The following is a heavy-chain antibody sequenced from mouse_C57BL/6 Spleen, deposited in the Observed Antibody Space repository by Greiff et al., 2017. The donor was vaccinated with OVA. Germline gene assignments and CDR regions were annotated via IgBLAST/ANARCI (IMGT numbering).Heavy chain of an antibody. V-gene: IGHV6-3*01. CDR3: TKSKGDWDYAMDY. Sequence: EVKLMESGGGLVQPGGSLKLSCVASGFTFSNYWMNWVRQSPEKGLEWVAQISLKSDNSATHYAESVKGRFTISRDDSKSSVYLQMNNLRAEDTGMYYCTKSKGDWDYAMDYWGQGTSVTGSA. CDR2: ISLKSDNSAT. CDR1: GFTFSNYW. D-gene: IGHD1-3*01. J-gene: IGHJ4*01.